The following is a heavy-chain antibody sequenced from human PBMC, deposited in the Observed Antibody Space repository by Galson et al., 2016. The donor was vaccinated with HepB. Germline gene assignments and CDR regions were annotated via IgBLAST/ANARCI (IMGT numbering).Heavy chain of an antibody. V-gene: IGHV1-18*01. CDR3: ARGTMKCDF. J-gene: IGHJ4*02. D-gene: IGHD3-22*01. CDR1: GYTFINYG. Sequence: SVKASCKASGYTFINYGISWVRQAPGQGLEWMGWITAYNGITKYAQKFQGRVTMTTDTSTNIAYMELRSLRSDDTAVYYCARGTMKCDFWGQGTLVTVSS. CDR2: ITAYNGIT.